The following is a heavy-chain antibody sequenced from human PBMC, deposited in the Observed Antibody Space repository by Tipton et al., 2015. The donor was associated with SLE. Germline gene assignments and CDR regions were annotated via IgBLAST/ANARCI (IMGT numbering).Heavy chain of an antibody. CDR2: IYHSGST. CDR3: ARVVTVAGTRISFDI. CDR1: GGSFSGYY. J-gene: IGHJ3*02. Sequence: TLSLTCAVYGGSFSGYYWGWIRQPPGKGLEWIGSIYHSGSTYYNPSLKSRVTISVDTSKNQFSLKLSSVTAADTAVYYCARVVTVAGTRISFDIWGQGTMVTVSS. V-gene: IGHV4-34*01. D-gene: IGHD6-19*01.